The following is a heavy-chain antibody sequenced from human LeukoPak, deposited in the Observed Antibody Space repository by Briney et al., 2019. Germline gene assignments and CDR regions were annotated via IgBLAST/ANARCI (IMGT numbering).Heavy chain of an antibody. V-gene: IGHV3-48*03. D-gene: IGHD3-22*01. CDR2: ISSDASAI. Sequence: GGSLRLSCAASGFTFSNYDMNWVRQAPGKGLEWVSYISSDASAIYYADSVKGRFTISGDNAKNSLYLQMNSLRAEDTAVYYCARDPTGDSSHDYWGQGTLVTVSS. CDR1: GFTFSNYD. J-gene: IGHJ4*02. CDR3: ARDPTGDSSHDY.